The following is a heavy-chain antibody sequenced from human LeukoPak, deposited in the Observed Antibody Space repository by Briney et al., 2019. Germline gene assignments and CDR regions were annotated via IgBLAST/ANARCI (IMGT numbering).Heavy chain of an antibody. D-gene: IGHD6-19*01. CDR1: GFTFRSYA. V-gene: IGHV3-23*01. CDR3: ATPGYSSGWYAY. Sequence: GGSLRLSCAASGFTFRSYAMSWVRQAPGKGLEGVSVINNSGGITYYADSVKGRFTIPRDNSKNTLYLQMNSLRAEDTAVYYCATPGYSSGWYAYWGQGTLVTVSS. CDR2: INNSGGIT. J-gene: IGHJ4*02.